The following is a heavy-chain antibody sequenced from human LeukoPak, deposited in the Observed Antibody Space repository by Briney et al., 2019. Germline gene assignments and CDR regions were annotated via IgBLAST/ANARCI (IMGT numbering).Heavy chain of an antibody. CDR2: IYYSGST. J-gene: IGHJ6*03. Sequence: SETLSLTCTVSGGSISSSSYYWGWLRQPPGKGREWFGSIYYSGSTYYNPSLKSRVTISGDTSKNQFSLKLSSVTAADTAVYYCARHLMSPYGLVMDVWGKGTTVTVSS. CDR3: ARHLMSPYGLVMDV. V-gene: IGHV4-39*01. CDR1: GGSISSSSYY. D-gene: IGHD3-10*01.